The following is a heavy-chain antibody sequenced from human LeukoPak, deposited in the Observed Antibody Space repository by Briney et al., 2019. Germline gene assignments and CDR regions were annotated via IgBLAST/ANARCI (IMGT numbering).Heavy chain of an antibody. J-gene: IGHJ4*02. CDR3: ARDYGY. CDR1: GFTFSSYG. D-gene: IGHD3-10*01. V-gene: IGHV3-30*03. CDR2: ISYDGSNK. Sequence: GGSLRLSCAASGFTFSSYGMHWVRQAPGKGLEWVAVISYDGSNKYYADSVKGRFTISRDNSKNSLYLQMNSLRAEDTAVYYCARDYGYWGQGTLVTVSS.